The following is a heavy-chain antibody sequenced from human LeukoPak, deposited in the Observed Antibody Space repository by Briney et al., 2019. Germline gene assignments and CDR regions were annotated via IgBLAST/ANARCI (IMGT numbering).Heavy chain of an antibody. CDR2: ISSSSSYI. D-gene: IGHD6-19*01. V-gene: IGHV3-21*01. Sequence: GGSLRLSCAASGFTFSSYSMNWVRQAPGKGLEWVSSISSSSSYIYYADSVKGRFTISRDNAKNSLYLQMNSLRAEDTAVYYCAREGIAVAGIEIYAFDIWGQGTMVTVSS. J-gene: IGHJ3*02. CDR3: AREGIAVAGIEIYAFDI. CDR1: GFTFSSYS.